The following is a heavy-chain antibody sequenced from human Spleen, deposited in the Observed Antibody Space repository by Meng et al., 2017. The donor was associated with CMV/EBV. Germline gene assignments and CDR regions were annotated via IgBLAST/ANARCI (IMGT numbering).Heavy chain of an antibody. CDR3: ARDSWFREWLRKNDY. J-gene: IGHJ4*02. CDR1: GASVSSSSYY. CDR2: IYYSGST. V-gene: IGHV4-39*07. D-gene: IGHD5-12*01. Sequence: SETLSLTCTVSGASVSSSSYYWGWIRQSPGRGLEWFGTIYYSGSTYYNPTLKSRITMSTDTSKNQFSLKLSSVTAADTAVYYCARDSWFREWLRKNDYWGRGTLVTVSS.